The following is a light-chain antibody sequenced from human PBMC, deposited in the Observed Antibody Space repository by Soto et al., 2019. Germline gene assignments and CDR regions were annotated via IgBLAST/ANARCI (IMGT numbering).Light chain of an antibody. V-gene: IGLV2-8*01. J-gene: IGLJ1*01. CDR2: EVN. CDR3: GSYTGGNTYV. Sequence: QSALTQPPSESGSPGQSVTISCTVTSSDVGGYNYVSWYQQHPGKAPKLMIFEVNKRPSGVPDRFSGSKSGNTASLTVSGLQAEDEADYYCGSYTGGNTYVFGAGTKVTVL. CDR1: SSDVGGYNY.